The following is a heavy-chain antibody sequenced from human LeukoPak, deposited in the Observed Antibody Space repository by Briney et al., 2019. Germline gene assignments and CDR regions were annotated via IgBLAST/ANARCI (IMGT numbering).Heavy chain of an antibody. Sequence: GGSLRLSCEASGFIFSSYWMSWVRQAPGKGLEWVATIRQDGSETHYVDSVKGRFTISRDNVKNSLYLQVNSLRSEDTAVYYCARGDCSGGSCYVYNGFDPWGQGTLVTVSS. CDR3: ARGDCSGGSCYVYNGFDP. J-gene: IGHJ5*02. CDR2: IRQDGSET. D-gene: IGHD2-15*01. CDR1: GFIFSSYW. V-gene: IGHV3-7*03.